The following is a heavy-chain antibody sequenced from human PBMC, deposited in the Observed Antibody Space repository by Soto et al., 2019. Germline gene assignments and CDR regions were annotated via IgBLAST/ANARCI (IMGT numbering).Heavy chain of an antibody. CDR2: IYWNDDK. V-gene: IGHV2-5*01. D-gene: IGHD3-10*01. J-gene: IGHJ5*02. CDR3: AHGNYYYPNTDGKSWLDP. CDR1: GFSLTTSGVG. Sequence: QITLKESGPTQVKPTQTLTLTCTFSGFSLTTSGVGVGWIRQPPGKALEWLALIYWNDDKRYSPSLKNRLSITKDTSKNQVVLTMTNMEPVDTATYYCAHGNYYYPNTDGKSWLDPWGQGTLVTVSS.